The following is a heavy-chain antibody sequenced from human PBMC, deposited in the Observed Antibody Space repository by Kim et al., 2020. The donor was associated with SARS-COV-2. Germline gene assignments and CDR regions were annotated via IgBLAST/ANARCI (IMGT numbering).Heavy chain of an antibody. CDR2: IWYDGSNK. CDR1: GFTFSSYG. CDR3: ARTYFNTNPSYGMDV. V-gene: IGHV3-33*01. D-gene: IGHD3-10*01. J-gene: IGHJ6*02. Sequence: GGSLRLSCAASGFTFSSYGMHWVRQAPGKGLEWVAVIWYDGSNKYYADSVKGRFTISRDNSKNTLYLQMNSLRAEDTAVYYCARTYFNTNPSYGMDVWGQGTTVTVSS.